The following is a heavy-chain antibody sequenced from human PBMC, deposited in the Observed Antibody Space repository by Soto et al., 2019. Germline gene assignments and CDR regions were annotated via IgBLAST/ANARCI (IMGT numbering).Heavy chain of an antibody. CDR3: TRSQPGYDFWSGYLVFDD. Sequence: GGSLRLSCTASGFTFGDYAMSWFRQAPGKGLEWVGFIRSKAYGGTTEYAASVKGRFTISRDDSKSIAYLQMNSLKTEDTAVYYCTRSQPGYDFWSGYLVFDDWGQGIRVTVAS. D-gene: IGHD3-3*01. CDR1: GFTFGDYA. V-gene: IGHV3-49*03. CDR2: IRSKAYGGTT. J-gene: IGHJ4*02.